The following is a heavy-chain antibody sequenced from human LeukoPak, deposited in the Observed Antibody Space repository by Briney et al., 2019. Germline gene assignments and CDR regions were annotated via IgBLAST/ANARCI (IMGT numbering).Heavy chain of an antibody. CDR1: GFTVSSNY. CDR2: IYCGGRT. CDR3: ARVGGDDYGDS. D-gene: IGHD3-16*01. J-gene: IGHJ4*02. Sequence: GGSLRLSCAASGFTVSSNYMRWVRQAPGQGLEWVSVIYCGGRTYYAESVKGRFTISRNNSKNTVYLQMNSLRAEDTAVYYCARVGGDDYGDSWGQGTLVTVSS. V-gene: IGHV3-53*01.